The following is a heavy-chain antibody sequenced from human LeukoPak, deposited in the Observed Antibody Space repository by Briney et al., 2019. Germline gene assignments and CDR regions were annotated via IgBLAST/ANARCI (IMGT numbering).Heavy chain of an antibody. CDR2: ISWNSGSI. Sequence: PGGSLRLSCAASGFTFDDYAMHWVRQAPGKGLEWVSGISWNSGSIGYADSVKGRFTISRDNAKNSLYLQMNSLRAEDTALYHCARVSMVRGVIDWFDPWGQGTLVTVSS. J-gene: IGHJ5*02. CDR3: ARVSMVRGVIDWFDP. D-gene: IGHD3-10*01. CDR1: GFTFDDYA. V-gene: IGHV3-9*01.